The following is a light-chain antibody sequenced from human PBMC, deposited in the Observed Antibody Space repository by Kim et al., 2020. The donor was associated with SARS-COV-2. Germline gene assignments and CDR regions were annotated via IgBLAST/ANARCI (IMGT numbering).Light chain of an antibody. J-gene: IGLJ2*01. CDR1: SGHSSYA. Sequence: VKLTCTLSSGHSSYAIAWQQQQPEKGPRYLMKLNRYGSHSKGDGIPDRFSGSSSGAERYLTISSLQSEDEADYYCQTWGTGIRVVFGGGTQLTVL. CDR3: QTWGTGIRVV. V-gene: IGLV4-69*01. CDR2: LNRYGSH.